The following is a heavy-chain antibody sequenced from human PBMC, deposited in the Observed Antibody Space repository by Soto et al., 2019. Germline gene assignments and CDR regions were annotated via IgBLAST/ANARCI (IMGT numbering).Heavy chain of an antibody. CDR2: IHPSGGT. J-gene: IGHJ4*02. V-gene: IGHV4-31*03. CDR3: ARGQDYSKSGY. D-gene: IGHD4-4*01. CDR1: VGSISSGTYY. Sequence: PSETLSLTCTVSVGSISSGTYYWNWIRQPPGKGLEWIGCIHPSGGTHYNPSLKSRVSISDDTSKNQFSLKVSSVTAADTAVYYCARGQDYSKSGYWGQGTLVTVSS.